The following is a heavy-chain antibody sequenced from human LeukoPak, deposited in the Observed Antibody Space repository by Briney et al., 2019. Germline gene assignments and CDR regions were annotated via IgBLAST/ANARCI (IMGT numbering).Heavy chain of an antibody. J-gene: IGHJ4*02. D-gene: IGHD1-14*01. CDR3: AREILGGFNPGAY. V-gene: IGHV4-4*02. Sequence: SPTLSLTCTVSLDSTTSNFWSWVRQPPGKGLEWIGEIHRSGSPNYNPSLQSRVTVSIDRSRNQIALELSSVTAAATAVYYCAREILGGFNPGAYWGQGTLVTVSS. CDR2: IHRSGSP. CDR1: LDSTTSNF.